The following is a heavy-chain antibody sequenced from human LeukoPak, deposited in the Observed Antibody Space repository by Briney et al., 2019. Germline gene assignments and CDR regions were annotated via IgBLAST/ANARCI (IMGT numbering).Heavy chain of an antibody. CDR1: GGSFSGYY. CDR3: ARKADQDGYNYTGYFDY. V-gene: IGHV4-34*01. CDR2: INHSGST. Sequence: SETLSLTCAVYGGSFSGYYWSWIRQPPGKGLEWIGEINHSGSTNYNPSLKSRVTISVDTSKNQFSLKLSSVTAADTAVYYCARKADQDGYNYTGYFDYWGQGTLVTVSS. J-gene: IGHJ4*02. D-gene: IGHD5-24*01.